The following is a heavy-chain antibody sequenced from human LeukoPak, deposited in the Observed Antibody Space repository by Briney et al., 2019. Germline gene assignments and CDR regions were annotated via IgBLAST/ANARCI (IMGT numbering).Heavy chain of an antibody. D-gene: IGHD6-13*01. CDR1: GFTFSSYE. Sequence: PGGSLRLSCAASGFTFSSYEMYWVRQAPGKGLEWVSYISSSGSTIYYADSVKGRFTISRDNAKNSLYLQMNSLRAEDTAVYYCARDIAAAGSGHDYWGQGTLVTVSS. CDR2: ISSSGSTI. CDR3: ARDIAAAGSGHDY. J-gene: IGHJ4*02. V-gene: IGHV3-48*03.